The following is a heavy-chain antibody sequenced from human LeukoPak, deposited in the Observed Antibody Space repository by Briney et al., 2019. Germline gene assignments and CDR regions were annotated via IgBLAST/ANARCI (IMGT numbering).Heavy chain of an antibody. D-gene: IGHD3-9*01. Sequence: ASVKVSCKASGYTFTNFDINWVRQATGQGLEWMGWMNPNSGNTGYAQKFQGRVTMTRNTSISTAYMELSSLRSEDTAVYYCARSYYDILTGYSPGDYWGQGTLVTVSS. V-gene: IGHV1-8*02. CDR2: MNPNSGNT. CDR1: GYTFTNFD. J-gene: IGHJ4*02. CDR3: ARSYYDILTGYSPGDY.